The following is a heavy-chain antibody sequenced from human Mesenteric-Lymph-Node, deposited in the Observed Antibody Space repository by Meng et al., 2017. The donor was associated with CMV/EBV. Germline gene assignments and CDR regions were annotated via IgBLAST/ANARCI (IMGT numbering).Heavy chain of an antibody. CDR2: ITSSGSDY. D-gene: IGHD6-19*01. V-gene: IGHV3-48*03. CDR3: AKGTSGWEWFDP. J-gene: IGHJ5*02. CDR1: GFTFSSYE. Sequence: GESLKISCAASGFTFSSYEMNWVRQAPGKGLEWVSYITSSGSDYRYADSVKGRFTISRDNSKNTLYLQMNSLRAEDTAVYYCAKGTSGWEWFDPWGQGTLVTVSS.